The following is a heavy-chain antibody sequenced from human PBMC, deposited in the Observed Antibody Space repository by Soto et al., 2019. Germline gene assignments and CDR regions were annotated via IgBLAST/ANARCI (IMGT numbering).Heavy chain of an antibody. CDR2: INPASGGT. D-gene: IGHD6-13*01. V-gene: IGHV1-2*02. Sequence: ASVKVSCKASGYTFTGYYIHWLRQAPGQGLEWMGWINPASGGTNYARRFQGRVTMTTDTSTSTAYMELRSLRSDDTAVYYCARLRGSWYVFDYWGQGTLVTVSS. J-gene: IGHJ4*02. CDR1: GYTFTGYY. CDR3: ARLRGSWYVFDY.